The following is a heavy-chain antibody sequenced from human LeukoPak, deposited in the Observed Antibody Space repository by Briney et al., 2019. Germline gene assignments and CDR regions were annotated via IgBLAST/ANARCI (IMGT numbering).Heavy chain of an antibody. Sequence: ASVKVSCKASSYTFTSYGISWVRQAPGQGLEWMGWISAYNGNTNYEQKLQGRVTMTTDTYTSTAYMELRSLRSDDTAVYYCARGPPHYYGSGSLFDPWGQGTLVTVSS. CDR3: ARGPPHYYGSGSLFDP. CDR1: SYTFTSYG. D-gene: IGHD3-10*01. J-gene: IGHJ5*02. V-gene: IGHV1-18*01. CDR2: ISAYNGNT.